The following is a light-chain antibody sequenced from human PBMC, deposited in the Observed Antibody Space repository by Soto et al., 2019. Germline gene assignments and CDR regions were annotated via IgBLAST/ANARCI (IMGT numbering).Light chain of an antibody. CDR2: DVT. CDR1: SSDIGRYNY. V-gene: IGLV2-11*01. CDR3: CSFAGSKWV. Sequence: QSVLTQPRSVSESPGQSVTISCTGTSSDIGRYNYVSWYQQHPGKAPKLLIYDVTRRPSGVPDRFSGSKSDNTASLTISGLRAEDEADYYCCSFAGSKWVFGGGTKLTVL. J-gene: IGLJ3*02.